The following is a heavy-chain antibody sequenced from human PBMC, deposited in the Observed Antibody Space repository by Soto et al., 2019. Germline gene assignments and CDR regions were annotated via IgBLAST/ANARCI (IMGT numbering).Heavy chain of an antibody. D-gene: IGHD4-17*01. CDR3: ARHTVTDFDY. J-gene: IGHJ4*02. CDR2: ISSSSSYI. Sequence: EVQLVESGGGLVKPGGSLRLSCAASGFTFSSYSMNRVRQAPGKGLEWVSSISSSSSYIYYADSLKGRFTISRDNAKNSLYLQMNSLRAEDTAVYYCARHTVTDFDYWGQGTLVTVSS. V-gene: IGHV3-21*01. CDR1: GFTFSSYS.